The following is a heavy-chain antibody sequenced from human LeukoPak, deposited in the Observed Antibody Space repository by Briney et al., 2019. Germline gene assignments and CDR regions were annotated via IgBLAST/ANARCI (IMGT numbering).Heavy chain of an antibody. CDR2: ISKSGDHT. CDR1: GLTFNNYA. V-gene: IGHV3-23*01. J-gene: IGHJ6*02. CDR3: AKSVAIYFYYGLDV. Sequence: PGGSLRLSCAVSGLTFNNYAMSWVRQAPGKGLEWVSAISKSGDHTYYAASAKGRFTISRDNSKNTLFLQMNSLRVEDTAPYYCAKSVAIYFYYGLDVWGQGTTVTVSS. D-gene: IGHD3-3*01.